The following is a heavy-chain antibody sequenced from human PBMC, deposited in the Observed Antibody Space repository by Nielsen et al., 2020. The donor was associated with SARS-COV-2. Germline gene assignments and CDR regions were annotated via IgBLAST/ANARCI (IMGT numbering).Heavy chain of an antibody. J-gene: IGHJ3*02. D-gene: IGHD5-24*01. CDR2: LSHDESRR. V-gene: IGHV3-30*18. CDR3: AKLPAFKMGSSDGFDI. CDR1: GVTFRNYD. Sequence: GESLKISCVVSGVTFRNYDMHWVRQVPGQGLEWVAALSHDESRRFFADSVKGRFTISRDNSKNTLYLQMNSLRAEDTAVYYCAKLPAFKMGSSDGFDIWGQGTMVTVSS.